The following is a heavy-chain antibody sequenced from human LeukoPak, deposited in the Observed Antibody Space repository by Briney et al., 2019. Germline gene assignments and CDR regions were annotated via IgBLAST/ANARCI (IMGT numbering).Heavy chain of an antibody. Sequence: SETLSLTCTVSSDSISSGDYYWSWIRQPAGKGLEFIGYINKKGGTFYNPHLKSRVSVSIDTSKNQFSLKLTSVTAADTAVYFCAREHKSYGDYPYYFDSWGQGTLVTVSS. D-gene: IGHD4-17*01. CDR1: SDSISSGDYY. CDR2: INKKGGT. CDR3: AREHKSYGDYPYYFDS. J-gene: IGHJ4*02. V-gene: IGHV4-30-4*01.